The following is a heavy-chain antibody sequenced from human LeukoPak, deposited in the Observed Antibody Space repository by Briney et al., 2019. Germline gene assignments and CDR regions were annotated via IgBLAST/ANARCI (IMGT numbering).Heavy chain of an antibody. CDR3: AALGLVTGAFDA. V-gene: IGHV4-59*08. Sequence: TSQTLSLTCTVAGASIRSVYWSWIRQPPGKPQEWIGFIYYHGSTNYSPSLKSRVSISVGTSQNQFSLKLTSVTAADTAVYYCAALGLVTGAFDAWGQGTLVTVSA. J-gene: IGHJ4*02. CDR2: IYYHGST. CDR1: GASIRSVY. D-gene: IGHD2/OR15-2a*01.